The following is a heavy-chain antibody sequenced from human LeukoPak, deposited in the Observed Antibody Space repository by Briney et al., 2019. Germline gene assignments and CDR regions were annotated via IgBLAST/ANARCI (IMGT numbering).Heavy chain of an antibody. CDR3: ARGGKATVVTM. CDR2: IYSSGST. Sequence: SETLSLTCTVSGGAINSYYWSWIRQPAGKGLEWIGRIYSSGSTNYNPSLKSRVSMSVDTSKNQFSLKLTSVTAADTAVYYCARGGKATVVTMWGQGILVTVSS. V-gene: IGHV4-4*07. CDR1: GGAINSYY. D-gene: IGHD4-23*01. J-gene: IGHJ4*02.